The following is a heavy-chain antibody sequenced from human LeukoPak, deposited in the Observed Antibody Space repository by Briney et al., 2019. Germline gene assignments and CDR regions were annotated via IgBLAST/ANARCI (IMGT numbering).Heavy chain of an antibody. Sequence: GSLRLSCAASGFTFSSYAMSWVRQAPGKGLEWVSAISGSGGSTYYADSVKGRFTISRDNFKNTLYVHMNSLRAEDTAVYYCAKGVGSGSYYSLDYWGQGTLVTVSS. V-gene: IGHV3-23*01. CDR3: AKGVGSGSYYSLDY. D-gene: IGHD3-22*01. J-gene: IGHJ4*02. CDR2: ISGSGGST. CDR1: GFTFSSYA.